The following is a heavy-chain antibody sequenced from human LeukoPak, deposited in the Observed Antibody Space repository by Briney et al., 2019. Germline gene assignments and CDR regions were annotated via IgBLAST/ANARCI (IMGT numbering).Heavy chain of an antibody. CDR2: ISAYNGNT. D-gene: IGHD3-10*01. J-gene: IGHJ6*02. V-gene: IGHV1-18*01. CDR3: AREEAPRTYYYGSGSHSYCYYGMDV. Sequence: ASVKVSCKASGYTFTSYGISWVRQAPGQGLDWMGWISAYNGNTNYAQKPQGRGTMTTDTSTSTAYREPRRLRSDDTAVYYCAREEAPRTYYYGSGSHSYCYYGMDVWGQGTTVTVSS. CDR1: GYTFTSYG.